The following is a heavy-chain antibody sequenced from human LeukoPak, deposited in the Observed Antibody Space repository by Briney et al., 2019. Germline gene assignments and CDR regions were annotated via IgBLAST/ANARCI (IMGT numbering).Heavy chain of an antibody. CDR2: IWYDGSVK. Sequence: GGSLRLSCAASGFIFSSYGMHWVRQAPGKGRGRVAVIWYDGSVKYYADSVKGRFTVSRDNYKKTLYLQMDSLRAEATAVYYCAKDARVRAWNYAQYYYYMDVWGKGTTVTVSS. CDR3: AKDARVRAWNYAQYYYYMDV. CDR1: GFIFSSYG. V-gene: IGHV3-33*06. J-gene: IGHJ6*03. D-gene: IGHD1-7*01.